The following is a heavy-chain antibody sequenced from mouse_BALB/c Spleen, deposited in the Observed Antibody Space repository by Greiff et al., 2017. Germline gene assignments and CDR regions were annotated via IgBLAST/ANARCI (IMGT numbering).Heavy chain of an antibody. Sequence: QVQLQQPGAELVKPGASVKMSCKASGYTFTSYNMHWVKQTPGQGLEWIGAIYPGNGDTSYNQKFKGKATLTADKSSSTAYMQLSSLTSEDSAVYYCARSIHYYGSRGIAYWGQGTLVTVSA. D-gene: IGHD1-1*01. CDR2: IYPGNGDT. CDR1: GYTFTSYN. V-gene: IGHV1-12*01. J-gene: IGHJ3*01. CDR3: ARSIHYYGSRGIAY.